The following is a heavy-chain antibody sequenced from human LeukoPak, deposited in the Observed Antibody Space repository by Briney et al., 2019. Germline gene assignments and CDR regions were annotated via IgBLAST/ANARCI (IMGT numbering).Heavy chain of an antibody. D-gene: IGHD3-10*01. CDR2: ISGEGGTT. CDR3: AKKIDYYGSGSYGY. Sequence: SLRLSCAPSASSSSIYSMSWVRHVPGRWRGWVSAISGEGGTTYYADSVKGRFTISRDNSKNTLYLQMNSLRAEDTAVYYCAKKIDYYGSGSYGYWGQGTLVTVS. CDR1: ASSSSIYS. J-gene: IGHJ4*02. V-gene: IGHV3-23*01.